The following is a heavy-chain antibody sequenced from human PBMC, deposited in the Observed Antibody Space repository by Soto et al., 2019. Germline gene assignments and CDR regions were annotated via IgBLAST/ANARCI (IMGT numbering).Heavy chain of an antibody. Sequence: GGSLRLSCAASGFTFSSYSMSWVRQAPGKGLEWVSGFRSGGDDDTTYYADSVRGRFTISRDNSKNTLFLQMNSLRAEDTAIYYCAAGEPLLYRGRGTLVTVSS. J-gene: IGHJ4*02. V-gene: IGHV3-23*01. CDR2: FRSGGDDDTT. CDR1: GFTFSSYS. CDR3: AAGEPLLY.